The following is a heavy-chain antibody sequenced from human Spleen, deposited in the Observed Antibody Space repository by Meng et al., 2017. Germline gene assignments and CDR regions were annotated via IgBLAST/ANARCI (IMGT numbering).Heavy chain of an antibody. V-gene: IGHV1-2*06. Sequence: ASVKVSCKASGYTFTGYYMHWVRQAPGQGLEWMGRINPNSGGTSYAQKFQGRVTMTRNTSISTAYMELSSLKSEDTAVFYCAREGRDCSGGACYYYFDYWGQGTLVTVSS. CDR1: GYTFTGYY. D-gene: IGHD2-15*01. CDR3: AREGRDCSGGACYYYFDY. CDR2: INPNSGGT. J-gene: IGHJ4*02.